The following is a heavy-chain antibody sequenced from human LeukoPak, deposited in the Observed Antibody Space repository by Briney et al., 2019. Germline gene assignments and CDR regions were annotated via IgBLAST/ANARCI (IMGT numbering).Heavy chain of an antibody. CDR3: AKDTGTVRGLIINWFDP. D-gene: IGHD3-10*01. V-gene: IGHV3-74*01. J-gene: IGHJ5*02. CDR2: INSDGSIT. Sequence: GGSLRLSCAASAYTFRTYWLHWVRQAPGKGLVWVSRINSDGSITTYADSVKGRFTISRDNAKNTLYLQMNSLRAEDTAVYYCAKDTGTVRGLIINWFDPWGQGTLVTVSS. CDR1: AYTFRTYW.